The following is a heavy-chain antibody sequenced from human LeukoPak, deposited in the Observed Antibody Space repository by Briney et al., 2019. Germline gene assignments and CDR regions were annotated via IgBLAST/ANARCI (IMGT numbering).Heavy chain of an antibody. J-gene: IGHJ1*01. D-gene: IGHD2-2*01. CDR2: ISVNNGGT. CDR3: ATATQPRGYFLH. Sequence: ASVKVSCKASGYTFTTYSLAWVRQAPGQSLEWIGWISVNNGGTNYAQSFQDRVTLTRDTSTNTAYLELRSLRSDDTAIIYCATATQPRGYFLHWGQGTLVTVSS. V-gene: IGHV1-18*01. CDR1: GYTFTTYS.